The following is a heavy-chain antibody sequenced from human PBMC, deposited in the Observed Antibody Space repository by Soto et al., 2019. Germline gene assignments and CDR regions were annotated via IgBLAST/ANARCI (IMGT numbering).Heavy chain of an antibody. V-gene: IGHV1-69*08. CDR1: GGTFSSYT. CDR3: ARDTAYGMACYY. J-gene: IGHJ4*02. D-gene: IGHD3-10*01. Sequence: QVPLVQSGAEVKKPGSSVKVSCKASGGTFSSYTISWVRQAPGQVLEWMGRIIPILGIANYAQKFQGRVTITADKSTSTAYMELSSLRSEDTAVYYCARDTAYGMACYYWGQGTLVTVSS. CDR2: IIPILGIA.